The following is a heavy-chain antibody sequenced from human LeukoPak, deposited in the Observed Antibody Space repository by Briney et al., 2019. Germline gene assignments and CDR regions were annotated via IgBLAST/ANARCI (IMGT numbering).Heavy chain of an antibody. D-gene: IGHD6-13*01. CDR2: IYYSGTT. CDR1: GGSLSSHY. CDR3: ARGVYIAAAQYGY. V-gene: IGHV4-59*11. Sequence: SETLSLTCTVSGGSLSSHYWSWIRQPPGKGLEWIGYIYYSGTTNYNPSLKSRVTIPVDTSKNQFSLKLSSVTAADTAVYYCARGVYIAAAQYGYWGQGTLVTVSS. J-gene: IGHJ4*02.